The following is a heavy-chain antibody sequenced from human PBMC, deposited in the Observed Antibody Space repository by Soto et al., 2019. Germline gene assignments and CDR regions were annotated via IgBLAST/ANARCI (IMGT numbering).Heavy chain of an antibody. CDR2: ISGYSGHT. D-gene: IGHD3-22*01. J-gene: IGHJ4*02. Sequence: ASVKVSCKASGYTFSSYGISWVRQAPGQGLEWMGWISGYSGHTDYAQKFQGRVTMTTDTSTNTVYMELRSLRSDDTAVYYYAREWNKKSKHSSGGHDDFGGQGTLV. CDR1: GYTFSSYG. CDR3: AREWNKKSKHSSGGHDDF. V-gene: IGHV1-18*01.